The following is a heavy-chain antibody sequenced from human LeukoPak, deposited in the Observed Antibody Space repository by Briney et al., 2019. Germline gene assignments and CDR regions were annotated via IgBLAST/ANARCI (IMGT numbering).Heavy chain of an antibody. V-gene: IGHV4-39*07. CDR1: GGSISSSNYY. CDR3: ARPNWNDLHFDY. J-gene: IGHJ4*02. D-gene: IGHD1-1*01. CDR2: IFYSGST. Sequence: SETLSLTCTVSGGSISSSNYYWGWIRQPPGKGLEWIGSIFYSGSTYYNPSLKSRVTISVDTSKNQFSLKLTPVTAADTAVYYCARPNWNDLHFDYWGQGTLVTVSS.